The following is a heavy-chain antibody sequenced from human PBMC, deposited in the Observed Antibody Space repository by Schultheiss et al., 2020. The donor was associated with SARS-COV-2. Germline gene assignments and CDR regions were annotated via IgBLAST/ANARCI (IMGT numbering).Heavy chain of an antibody. CDR3: ARSAPRRGSYYYYYGMDV. V-gene: IGHV3-NL1*01. D-gene: IGHD3-10*01. CDR1: GFTFSSYG. CDR2: IGASAYTS. J-gene: IGHJ6*02. Sequence: GGSLRLSCAASGFTFSSYGMHWVRQAPGKGLEWVSGIGASAYTSHYADSVKGRFTISRDNSKNTLYLQMNSLRAEDTAVYYCARSAPRRGSYYYYYGMDVWGQGTTVTVSS.